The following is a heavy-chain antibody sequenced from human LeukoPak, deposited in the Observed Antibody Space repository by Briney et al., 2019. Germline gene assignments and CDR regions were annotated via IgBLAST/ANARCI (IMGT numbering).Heavy chain of an antibody. CDR3: AKGLLFDY. D-gene: IGHD5/OR15-5a*01. CDR2: ISGSGGST. CDR1: GFTVRSNY. J-gene: IGHJ4*02. V-gene: IGHV3-23*01. Sequence: GGSLRLSCAASGFTVRSNYMSWVRQAPGKGLEWVSAISGSGGSTYYADSVKGRFTISRDNSKNTLYLQMNSLRAEDTAVYYCAKGLLFDYWGQGTLVTVSS.